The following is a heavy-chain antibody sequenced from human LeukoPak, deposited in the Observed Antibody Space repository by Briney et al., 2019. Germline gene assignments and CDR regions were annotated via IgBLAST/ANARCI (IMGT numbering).Heavy chain of an antibody. CDR3: ARETMVLDYYYYYGMDV. D-gene: IGHD3-10*01. V-gene: IGHV1-18*01. CDR2: ISAYNGNT. Sequence: GASVKVSCKASGYTFTSYGISWVRQAPGQGLEWMGWISAYNGNTNYAQKLQGRVTMTTDTSTSTAYMELRSLRSDDTAVYYCARETMVLDYYYYYGMDVWGQGTTVTVSS. CDR1: GYTFTSYG. J-gene: IGHJ6*02.